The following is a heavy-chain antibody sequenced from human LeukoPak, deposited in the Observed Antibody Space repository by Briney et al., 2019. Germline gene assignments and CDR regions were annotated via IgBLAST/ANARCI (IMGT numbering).Heavy chain of an antibody. CDR1: GGTFSSYT. J-gene: IGHJ3*02. D-gene: IGHD2-2*01. CDR3: ARAQRPIVVVPAAPDAFDI. V-gene: IGHV1-69*02. CDR2: IIPILGIA. Sequence: VASVKVSCKASGGTFSSYTISWVRQAPGQGLEWMGRIIPILGIANYAQKFQGRVTITADESTSTAYMELSSLRSEDTAVYYCARAQRPIVVVPAAPDAFDIWGQGTMVTVSS.